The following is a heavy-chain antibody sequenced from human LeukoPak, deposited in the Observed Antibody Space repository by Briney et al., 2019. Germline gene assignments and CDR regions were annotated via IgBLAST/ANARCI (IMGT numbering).Heavy chain of an antibody. D-gene: IGHD3-22*01. V-gene: IGHV4-59*01. CDR1: GGSISSYY. CDR2: IYDSGST. J-gene: IGHJ4*02. CDR3: ARQSISGSSLSYFDY. Sequence: SETLSLTCTVSGGSISSYYWSWSRQPPGKGLEWIGNIYDSGSTNYNPSLKSRVTISVDTSKNQCSLKLSSVTAADTAVYYCARQSISGSSLSYFDYWGQGTLVNVSS.